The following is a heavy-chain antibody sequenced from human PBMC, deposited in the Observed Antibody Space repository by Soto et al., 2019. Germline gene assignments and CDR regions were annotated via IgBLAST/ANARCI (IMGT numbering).Heavy chain of an antibody. CDR1: GGSISSGGYY. D-gene: IGHD5-18*01. Sequence: PSETLSLTCTVSGGSISSGGYYWSWIRQHPGKGLEWIGYIYYSGSTYYNPSLKSRVTISVDTSKNQLSLKLSSVTAADTAVYYCAREHSYGYTDYWGPGTLVTVSS. CDR2: IYYSGST. V-gene: IGHV4-31*03. J-gene: IGHJ4*02. CDR3: AREHSYGYTDY.